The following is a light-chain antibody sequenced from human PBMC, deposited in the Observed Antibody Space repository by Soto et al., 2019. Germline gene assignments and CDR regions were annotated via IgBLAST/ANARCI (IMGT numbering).Light chain of an antibody. CDR3: VQDYNYPIT. CDR2: AAS. J-gene: IGKJ5*01. CDR1: QGIRSA. V-gene: IGKV1-6*01. Sequence: IQMTQSPSSLSASVGDRVTLTCRASQGIRSALAWYQQKPGQAPKVVIYAASILQSGVPPRFSGSGSGADFTLTISSLQPEDFAPYYCVQDYNYPITFGQGTRLDIK.